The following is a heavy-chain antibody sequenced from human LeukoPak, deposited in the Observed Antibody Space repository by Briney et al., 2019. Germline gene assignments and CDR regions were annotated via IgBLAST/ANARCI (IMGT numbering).Heavy chain of an antibody. Sequence: PGGSLRLSCAASGFTFSSYAMHWVRQAPGKGLEWEAVISYDGSNKYYADSVKGRFTISRDNSKNTLYLQMNSLRAEDTAVYYCARDPGYSGYDPFDYWGQGTLVTVSS. D-gene: IGHD5-12*01. J-gene: IGHJ4*02. V-gene: IGHV3-30-3*01. CDR3: ARDPGYSGYDPFDY. CDR1: GFTFSSYA. CDR2: ISYDGSNK.